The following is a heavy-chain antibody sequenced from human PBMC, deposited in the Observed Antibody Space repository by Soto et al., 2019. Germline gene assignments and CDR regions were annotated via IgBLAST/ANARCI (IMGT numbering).Heavy chain of an antibody. D-gene: IGHD2-2*01. CDR3: GSGPSTTWIDN. V-gene: IGHV4-39*01. Sequence: QLQVQESGPGQVKPSQTLSLTCTVSGGSITTHHYSWGWIRQPPGKGLDWIGSIYSGGNTYYNPSLRSRLTIFVDTAKNLISLKLSSVTAADSAIYYCGSGPSTTWIDNWGLGTQVSVSS. CDR2: IYSGGNT. CDR1: GGSITTHHYS. J-gene: IGHJ4*02.